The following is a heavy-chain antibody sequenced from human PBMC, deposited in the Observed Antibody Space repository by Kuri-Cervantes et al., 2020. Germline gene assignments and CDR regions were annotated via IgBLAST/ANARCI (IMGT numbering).Heavy chain of an antibody. D-gene: IGHD6-19*01. CDR2: INAGNGNT. V-gene: IGHV1-3*01. CDR3: ARAPRVSSGRDGPYYYYMDV. J-gene: IGHJ6*03. CDR1: GYTFTSYA. Sequence: ALVKVSCKASGYTFTSYAMHWVRQAPGQRLEWMGWINAGNGNTKYSQKFQGRVTITRDTSASTAYMELSSLRSEDTAVYYCARAPRVSSGRDGPYYYYMDVWGKGTTVTVSS.